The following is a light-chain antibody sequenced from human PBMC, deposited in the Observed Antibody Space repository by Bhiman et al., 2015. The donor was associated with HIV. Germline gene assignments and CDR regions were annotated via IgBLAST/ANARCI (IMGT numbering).Light chain of an antibody. CDR1: SSDVGGYDY. J-gene: IGLJ1*01. Sequence: QSALTQPPSASGSPGQSVTISCTGTSSDVGGYDYVSWYQQHPGKAPKLIIYEVTQRPSGVPARFTGSKSGNTASLTVSGLQADDEADYFCSSYAGRALGVFGTGTKVTVL. CDR3: SSYAGRALGV. V-gene: IGLV2-8*01. CDR2: EVT.